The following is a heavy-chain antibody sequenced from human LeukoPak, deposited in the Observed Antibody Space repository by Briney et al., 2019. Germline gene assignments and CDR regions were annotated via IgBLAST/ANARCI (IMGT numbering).Heavy chain of an antibody. Sequence: GGSLRLSCSDSGFTFSSYAMHWVRQAPGKGLEYVSAISSNGGSTYYADSVKGRFTISRDNSKNTLYLQMSSLRAEDTAVYYCVKDSRAYDILTGYYTNWGQGTLVTVSS. CDR1: GFTFSSYA. CDR2: ISSNGGST. D-gene: IGHD3-9*01. V-gene: IGHV3-64D*06. J-gene: IGHJ4*02. CDR3: VKDSRAYDILTGYYTN.